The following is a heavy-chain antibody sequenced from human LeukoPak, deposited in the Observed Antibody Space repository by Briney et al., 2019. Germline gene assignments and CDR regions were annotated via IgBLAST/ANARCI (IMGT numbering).Heavy chain of an antibody. J-gene: IGHJ5*02. D-gene: IGHD3-22*01. Sequence: TGGSLRLSCAASGFSFRTYAMSWVRQAPGKGLEWVSAFSDNSGRTYYADSVKGRFTISRDNSKNTLFVQMNSLRAEDTAIYYCAREYDSSWPSWGQGTLVTVSS. V-gene: IGHV3-23*01. CDR2: FSDNSGRT. CDR1: GFSFRTYA. CDR3: AREYDSSWPS.